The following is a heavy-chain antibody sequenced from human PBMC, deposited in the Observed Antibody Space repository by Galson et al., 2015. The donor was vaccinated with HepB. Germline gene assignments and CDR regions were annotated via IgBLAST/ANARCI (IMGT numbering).Heavy chain of an antibody. CDR1: GFTFSNSW. V-gene: IGHV3-7*03. CDR2: IKQDGSEK. J-gene: IGHJ4*02. Sequence: SLRLSCAASGFTFSNSWMTWVRQAPGTGLEWVANIKQDGSEKYYVDSVKGRFTISRDNAKNSLYPQMNSLRAEDTALYHCAKDPYALRSWGQGTLVTVSS. D-gene: IGHD2-2*01. CDR3: AKDPYALRS.